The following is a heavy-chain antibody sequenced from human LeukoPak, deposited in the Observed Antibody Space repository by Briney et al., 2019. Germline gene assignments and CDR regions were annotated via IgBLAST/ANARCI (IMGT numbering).Heavy chain of an antibody. V-gene: IGHV3-23*01. CDR2: ISGSGGST. Sequence: GGSLRLSCAASGFTFSSYAMSWVRQAPGKGLEWVSAISGSGGSTYYADSVKGRFTISRDNSKNTLYLQMNSLRAEDTAVHYCAKELDRGGSPGNAFDIWGQGTMVTVSS. D-gene: IGHD2-15*01. CDR1: GFTFSSYA. J-gene: IGHJ3*02. CDR3: AKELDRGGSPGNAFDI.